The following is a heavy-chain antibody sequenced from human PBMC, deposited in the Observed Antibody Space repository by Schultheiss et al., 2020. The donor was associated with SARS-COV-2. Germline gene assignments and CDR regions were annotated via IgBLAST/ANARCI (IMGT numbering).Heavy chain of an antibody. CDR2: IIPVFDMV. CDR1: GGTLSSYA. CDR3: AIGDYYDSCGYYYVGYYYGMDV. Sequence: SVKVSCKASGGTLSSYAITWVRQAPGQGLEWMGAIIPVFDMVEYSQKFQGRVTITADKSTSTAYMELSSLRSEDTAVYYCAIGDYYDSCGYYYVGYYYGMDVWGQGTTVTVSS. V-gene: IGHV1-69*10. J-gene: IGHJ6*02. D-gene: IGHD3-22*01.